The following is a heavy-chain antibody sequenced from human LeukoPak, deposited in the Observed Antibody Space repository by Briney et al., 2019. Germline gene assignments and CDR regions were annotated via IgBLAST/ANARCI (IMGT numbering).Heavy chain of an antibody. D-gene: IGHD5-18*01. CDR1: GASVSSYY. V-gene: IGHV4-59*02. CDR3: ARGGYSYGPFDY. J-gene: IGHJ4*02. Sequence: SETLSLTRTVSGASVSSYYWSWFRQPPGKGLEWIGYMYYRGSTNYNPSVRSRVTISVDTSKNQFSLKLSSVTAADTAVYYCARGGYSYGPFDYWGQGTLVTVSS. CDR2: MYYRGST.